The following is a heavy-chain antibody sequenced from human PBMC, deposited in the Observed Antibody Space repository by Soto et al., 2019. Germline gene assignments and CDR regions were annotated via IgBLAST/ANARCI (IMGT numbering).Heavy chain of an antibody. V-gene: IGHV3-49*04. J-gene: IGHJ4*02. CDR3: TGAERPGTAYFSLY. CDR2: IINQTYLETT. Sequence: LRLSGTGSGFTFNDFAINWVRLAPGKGLELVGLIINQTYLETTEYAAAVKGRFTISRDTSNGIAYLQMRSLRIEDSAVYYCTGAERPGTAYFSLYWLQRTPVTV. D-gene: IGHD1-1*01. CDR1: GFTFNDFA.